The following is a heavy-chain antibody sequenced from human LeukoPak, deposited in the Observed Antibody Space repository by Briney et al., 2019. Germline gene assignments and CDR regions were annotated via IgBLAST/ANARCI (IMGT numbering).Heavy chain of an antibody. V-gene: IGHV4-39*07. CDR2: IYYSGST. D-gene: IGHD1-1*01. CDR1: GGSISSSSYY. CDR3: ARRRGYNWNDHDY. J-gene: IGHJ4*02. Sequence: SETLSLTCTVSGGSISSSSYYWGWIRQPPGKGLEWIGSIYYSGSTYYNPSLKSRVTISVDTSKNQFSLKLSSVTAADTAVYYCARRRGYNWNDHDYWGQGTLVTVSS.